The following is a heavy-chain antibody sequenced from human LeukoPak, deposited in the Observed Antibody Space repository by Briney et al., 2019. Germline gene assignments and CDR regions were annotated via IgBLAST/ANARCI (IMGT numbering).Heavy chain of an antibody. Sequence: GGSLRLSCAASGFTFSSYSMNWVRQAPGKGLEWVSSISSSSSYIYYADSVKGRFTIPRDNAKNSLYLQMNSLRAEDTAVYYCARDGAAAGQVYWGQGTLVTVSS. CDR3: ARDGAAAGQVY. V-gene: IGHV3-21*01. D-gene: IGHD6-13*01. CDR2: ISSSSSYI. J-gene: IGHJ4*02. CDR1: GFTFSSYS.